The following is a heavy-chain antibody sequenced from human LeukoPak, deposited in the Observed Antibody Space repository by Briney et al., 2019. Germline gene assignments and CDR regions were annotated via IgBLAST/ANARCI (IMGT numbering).Heavy chain of an antibody. V-gene: IGHV4-59*08. CDR1: GGSISSYS. D-gene: IGHD5-18*01. CDR2: IYYSGNT. Sequence: SETLSLTCTVSGGSISSYSWSWIRQPPGKGLEWIGRIYYSGNTNYNPSLKSRVTISVDTSKNQFSLILSSVTAADTAVYYCAKYLTLRGYSYGLDYWGQGTLVTVSS. J-gene: IGHJ4*02. CDR3: AKYLTLRGYSYGLDY.